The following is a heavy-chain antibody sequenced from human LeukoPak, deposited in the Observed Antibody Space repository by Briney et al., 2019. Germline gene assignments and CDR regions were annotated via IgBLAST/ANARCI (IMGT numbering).Heavy chain of an antibody. Sequence: SVKVSCKASGGTFSSYAISWVRQAPGQGLEWMGRIIPILGIANYAQKLQGRVTITADKSTSTAYMELSSLRSEDTAVYYCARRSQYTAKNDYWGQGTLVTVSS. CDR2: IIPILGIA. V-gene: IGHV1-69*04. J-gene: IGHJ4*02. CDR3: ARRSQYTAKNDY. D-gene: IGHD5-18*01. CDR1: GGTFSSYA.